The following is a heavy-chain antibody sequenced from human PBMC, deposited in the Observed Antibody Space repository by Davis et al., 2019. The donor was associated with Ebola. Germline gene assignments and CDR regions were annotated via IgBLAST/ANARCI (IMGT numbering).Heavy chain of an antibody. Sequence: PGGSLRLSCAASGFTFSIPTMNWVRQAPGKGLEWVSSISSGGDYIYYADSVKGRLTISRDNAQNSLYLQMNSLRAEDTAVYYCTKGPYEDWYFDPWGRGTLVTVSS. D-gene: IGHD3-22*01. CDR3: TKGPYEDWYFDP. CDR2: ISSGGDYI. J-gene: IGHJ2*01. V-gene: IGHV3-21*01. CDR1: GFTFSIPT.